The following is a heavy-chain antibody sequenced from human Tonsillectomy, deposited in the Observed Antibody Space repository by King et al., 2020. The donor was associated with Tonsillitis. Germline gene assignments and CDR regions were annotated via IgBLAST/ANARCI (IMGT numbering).Heavy chain of an antibody. D-gene: IGHD3-16*01. CDR2: INWRGGSI. V-gene: IGHV3-9*01. CDR3: AKGIFGMITPFDY. CDR1: GFMFDDCA. Sequence: VQLVESGGGLVHPGGSLRLSCAASGFMFDDCAMHWVRQAPGKGLEWVSGINWRGGSIGYTDSVKGRFTISRDNAKNSLYLQMNSLRAEDTALYYCAKGIFGMITPFDYWGQGTLVTVSS. J-gene: IGHJ4*02.